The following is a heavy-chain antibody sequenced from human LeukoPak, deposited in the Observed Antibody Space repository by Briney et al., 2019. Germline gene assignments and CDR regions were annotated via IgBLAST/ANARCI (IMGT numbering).Heavy chain of an antibody. CDR1: GFTFSIYA. Sequence: GGSLRLSCAASGFTFSIYAMSWVRQAPGKGLEWVSDISGSGGSTNHADSVKGRFTISRDNSKNTLYLQMNSLRAEDTAVYYCATAYSSGWYYFDYWGQGTLVTVAS. CDR3: ATAYSSGWYYFDY. V-gene: IGHV3-23*01. D-gene: IGHD6-19*01. J-gene: IGHJ4*02. CDR2: ISGSGGST.